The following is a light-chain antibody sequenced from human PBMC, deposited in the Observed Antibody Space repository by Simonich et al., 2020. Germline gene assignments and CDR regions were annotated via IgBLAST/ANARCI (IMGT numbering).Light chain of an antibody. J-gene: IGKJ1*01. CDR3: QQYYSFPPWT. CDR2: KAS. Sequence: DIQMTQSPSTLSASVGDRVTITCRASQSISSWLAWYQPKPGKAPKLLIYKASSLESGVPSRFSGSGSGTEFTLTISSLQPDDFATYYCQQYYSFPPWTFGQGTKVEIK. CDR1: QSISSW. V-gene: IGKV1-5*03.